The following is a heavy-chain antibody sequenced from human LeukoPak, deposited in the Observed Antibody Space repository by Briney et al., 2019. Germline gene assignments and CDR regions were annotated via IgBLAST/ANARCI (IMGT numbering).Heavy chain of an antibody. CDR1: GFTFSSYA. CDR3: FLSPPAAIRRKTPREYSSSSGVIYYFDY. D-gene: IGHD6-6*01. Sequence: GGSLRLSCAASGFTFSSYAMSWVRQAPGEGLEWVSTITDSGGSTYYADSVKGRFTISRDNSKNTLYLQMNSLRAEDTAVYYCFLSPPAAIRRKTPREYSSSSGVIYYFDYWGQGTLVTVSS. CDR2: ITDSGGST. V-gene: IGHV3-23*01. J-gene: IGHJ4*02.